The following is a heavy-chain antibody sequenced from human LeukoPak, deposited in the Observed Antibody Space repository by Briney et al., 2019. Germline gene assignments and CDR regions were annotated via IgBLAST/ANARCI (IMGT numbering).Heavy chain of an antibody. CDR2: ISYSGST. Sequence: PSETLSLTCTVSGGSTSTFYWTWIRQPPGKGLEWIGSISYSGSTNYSPSLEGRVTMPVDTSKNQFSLKLRAVTAADTAVYFCARQELSYGSGSHFDYWGQGILVTVSS. CDR3: ARQELSYGSGSHFDY. V-gene: IGHV4-59*08. D-gene: IGHD3-16*02. CDR1: GGSTSTFY. J-gene: IGHJ4*02.